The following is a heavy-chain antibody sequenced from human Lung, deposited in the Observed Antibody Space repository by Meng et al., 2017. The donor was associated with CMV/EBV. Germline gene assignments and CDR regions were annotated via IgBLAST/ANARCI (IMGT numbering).Heavy chain of an antibody. J-gene: IGHJ6*02. CDR1: NYTFIDRH. Sequence: SXXVSXXASNYTFIDRHIHWVRQAPGQGLEWMGWINPDTGDTKYAEEFHGRVTLTRDTSITTAYMDLSGLRSDDTAVYYCARGIIIIRDYHHFAVDVSGQGXTXTVSS. V-gene: IGHV1-2*02. CDR2: INPDTGDT. CDR3: ARGIIIIRDYHHFAVDV. D-gene: IGHD4-11*01.